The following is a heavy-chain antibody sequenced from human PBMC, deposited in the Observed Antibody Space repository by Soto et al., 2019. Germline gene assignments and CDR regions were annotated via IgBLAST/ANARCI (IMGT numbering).Heavy chain of an antibody. V-gene: IGHV1-69*02. Sequence: QVQLVQSGAEVKKPGSSVKVSCTASEGTFNSYTISWVRQAPGQGLEGMGRVIPILGMADFAQKFQGRVMITADTSTSTAYMVLSSLRSDDTAVYYCATNYGSGSTHFDYWGQGTLVTVSS. D-gene: IGHD3-10*01. CDR1: EGTFNSYT. CDR3: ATNYGSGSTHFDY. CDR2: VIPILGMA. J-gene: IGHJ4*02.